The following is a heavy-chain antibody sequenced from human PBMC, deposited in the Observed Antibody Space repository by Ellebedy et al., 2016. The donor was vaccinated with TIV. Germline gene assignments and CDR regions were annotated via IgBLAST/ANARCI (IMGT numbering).Heavy chain of an antibody. D-gene: IGHD2-2*01. CDR1: GFTFSGYA. J-gene: IGHJ2*01. CDR2: ISNDGSNK. V-gene: IGHV3-30*04. CDR3: ARNKAPSRRLPAHWHFDL. Sequence: GESLKISXAASGFTFSGYAMHWVRQAPGKGLESVALISNDGSNKYYADSVKGRFTVTRDNSKSTLYLHINTLRPEDTATYFCARNKAPSRRLPAHWHFDLWGRGTLVTVSS.